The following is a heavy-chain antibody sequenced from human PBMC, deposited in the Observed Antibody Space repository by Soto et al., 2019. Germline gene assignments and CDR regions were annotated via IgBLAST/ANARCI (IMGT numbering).Heavy chain of an antibody. CDR3: VREGEAAASLSRGYHFDY. V-gene: IGHV3-30-3*01. CDR1: GFTFSSYA. D-gene: IGHD6-13*01. CDR2: ISYDGSNK. J-gene: IGHJ4*02. Sequence: QVQLVESGGGVVQPGRSLRLSCAASGFTFSSYAMHWVRQAPGKGLEWVAVISYDGSNKYYADSVKGRFTISRDNTKNTLYVQMNSLRAEDTAVYYCVREGEAAASLSRGYHFDYWGQGTVVTVSS.